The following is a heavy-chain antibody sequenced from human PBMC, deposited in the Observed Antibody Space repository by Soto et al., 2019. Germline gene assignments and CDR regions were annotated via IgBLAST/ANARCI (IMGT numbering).Heavy chain of an antibody. V-gene: IGHV3-30*18. CDR1: RFTFSSYG. Sequence: PGGSLRLSCAAYRFTFSSYGMHWVRQAPGKGLEWVAVISYDGSNKYYSDSVKGRFTISRDNSKNTLYLQMNSLRAEDTAVYYCAKEGTIFGVVIIPYFDFWGQGTLVTVSS. CDR2: ISYDGSNK. CDR3: AKEGTIFGVVIIPYFDF. J-gene: IGHJ4*02. D-gene: IGHD3-3*01.